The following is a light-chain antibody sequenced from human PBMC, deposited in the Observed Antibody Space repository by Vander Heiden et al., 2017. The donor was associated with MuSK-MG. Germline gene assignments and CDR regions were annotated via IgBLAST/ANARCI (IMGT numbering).Light chain of an antibody. CDR3: MQALQTPLT. CDR1: QSLLHSNGYNY. CDR2: LGS. J-gene: IGKJ1*01. V-gene: IGKV2-28*01. Sequence: DIVMTQSPLSLPVNTGEPAYTSCWSSQSLLHSNGYNYLDWYLQKPGQSPQLLIYLGSSRACGVPDRFSGSGSGTDFTLKISRVEADDVGVYYCMQALQTPLTFGQGTKVEIK.